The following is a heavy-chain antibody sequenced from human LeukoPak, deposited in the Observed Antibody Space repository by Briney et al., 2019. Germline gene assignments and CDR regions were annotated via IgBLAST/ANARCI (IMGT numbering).Heavy chain of an antibody. D-gene: IGHD3-10*01. J-gene: IGHJ4*02. CDR1: GFTVSNNY. V-gene: IGHV3-53*01. Sequence: GGSLRLSCAASGFTVSNNYMSWVRQTPGKGLEWVSIIYSAGSTYYADSVRGRFTISRDSSKNTVCLQMNSLRAEDTAVYYCASGGMGARKYYSDPFHYWGQGTLVTVSS. CDR2: IYSAGST. CDR3: ASGGMGARKYYSDPFHY.